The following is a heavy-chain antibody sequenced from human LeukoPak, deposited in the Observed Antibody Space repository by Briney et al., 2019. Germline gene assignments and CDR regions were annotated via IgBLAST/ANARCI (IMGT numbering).Heavy chain of an antibody. D-gene: IGHD1-1*01. V-gene: IGHV1-46*01. CDR1: GYTFSGYF. CDR2: INPSGGST. CDR3: ARCSPYNWNVMDY. Sequence: ASVKVSCKTSGYTFSGYFVHWVRQAPGQGLEWMGIINPSGGSTSYAQKFQGRVTMTRDTSTSTVYMELSSLRSEDTAVYYCARCSPYNWNVMDYWGQGTLVTVSS. J-gene: IGHJ4*02.